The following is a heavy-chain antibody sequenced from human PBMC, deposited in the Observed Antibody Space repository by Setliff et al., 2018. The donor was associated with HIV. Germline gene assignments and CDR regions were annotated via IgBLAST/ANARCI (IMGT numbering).Heavy chain of an antibody. Sequence: GSLRLSCAASGFTFNSYWMSWVRQPPGKGLEWVAHIGGDGREKFYLDSVEGRFTLSRDNARNALYLFMHSLRAEDAAVYFCAPRSGLVGTTPAAVDHWGQGTLVTVSS. CDR1: GFTFNSYW. J-gene: IGHJ4*02. CDR2: IGGDGREK. V-gene: IGHV3-7*03. CDR3: APRSGLVGTTPAAVDH. D-gene: IGHD1-26*01.